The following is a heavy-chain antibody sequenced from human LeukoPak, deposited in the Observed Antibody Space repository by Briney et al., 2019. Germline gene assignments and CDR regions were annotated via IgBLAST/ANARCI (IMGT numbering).Heavy chain of an antibody. CDR1: GFTFTRYA. D-gene: IGHD1-26*01. V-gene: IGHV3-23*01. J-gene: IGHJ4*02. CDR3: AKDRVLGATKYPYFDY. CDR2: IRGGGDSA. Sequence: GGSLRLSCAASGFTFTRYAMSWVRQAPGKGLEWVAGIRGGGDSAKYADSVEGRFTISRDNSTNTVYLQMNSLRAEDTAVYYCAKDRVLGATKYPYFDYWGQGSLVTVSS.